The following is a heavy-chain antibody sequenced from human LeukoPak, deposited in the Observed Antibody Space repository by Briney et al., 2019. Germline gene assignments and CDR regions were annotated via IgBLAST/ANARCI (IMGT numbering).Heavy chain of an antibody. V-gene: IGHV3-11*01. J-gene: IGHJ4*02. CDR1: GFTFSDYY. CDR3: AKDGYCSGGSCYFHYFDY. D-gene: IGHD2-15*01. Sequence: GGSLRLSCAASGFTFSDYYMTWIRQAPGKGLEWVSYISSSGSTIYYADSVKGRFTISRDNAKNSLYLQMNSLRAEDTALYYCAKDGYCSGGSCYFHYFDYWGQGTLVTVSS. CDR2: ISSSGSTI.